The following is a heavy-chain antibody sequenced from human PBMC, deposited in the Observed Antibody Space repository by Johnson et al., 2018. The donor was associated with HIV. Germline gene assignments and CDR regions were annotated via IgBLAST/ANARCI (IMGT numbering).Heavy chain of an antibody. CDR2: SKSDGSTT. CDR1: GFTVSSNY. Sequence: MQLVESGGGLVQPGGSLRLSCAASGFTVSSNYMSWVRQAPGKGLEWVSRSKSDGSTTTYADSVKGRFTISRDKAKNTLHLQMNSLRVEDTAVYYCAKGEQLVISRKGHDAFDIWGQGTMVTVSS. J-gene: IGHJ3*02. CDR3: AKGEQLVISRKGHDAFDI. D-gene: IGHD6-6*01. V-gene: IGHV3-74*02.